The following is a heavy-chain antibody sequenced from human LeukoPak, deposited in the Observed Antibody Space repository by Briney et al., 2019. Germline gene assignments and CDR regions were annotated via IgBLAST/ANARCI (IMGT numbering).Heavy chain of an antibody. CDR3: ASAMVRGVSWFDP. CDR2: INPSGGST. V-gene: IGHV1-46*01. CDR1: GYTFTSYY. Sequence: ASVKVSCKASGYTFTSYYMHWVRQAPGQGLEWMGIINPSGGSTSYAQKFQGRVTMTRDMSTSTVYMELSSLRSEDTAVYYCASAMVRGVSWFDPWGQGTLVTVSS. J-gene: IGHJ5*02. D-gene: IGHD3-10*01.